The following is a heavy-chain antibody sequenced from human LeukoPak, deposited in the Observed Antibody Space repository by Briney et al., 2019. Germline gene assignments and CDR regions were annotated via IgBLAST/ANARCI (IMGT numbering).Heavy chain of an antibody. D-gene: IGHD3-22*01. CDR1: GGSISSYY. CDR3: ARARYYYDSSGYPYWYFDL. Sequence: SEILSLTCTVSGGSISSYYWSWIRQPPGKGLEWIGYIYYSGSTNYNPSLKSRVTISVDTSKNQFSLKLSSVTAADTAVYYCARARYYYDSSGYPYWYFDLWGRGTLVTVSS. J-gene: IGHJ2*01. CDR2: IYYSGST. V-gene: IGHV4-59*01.